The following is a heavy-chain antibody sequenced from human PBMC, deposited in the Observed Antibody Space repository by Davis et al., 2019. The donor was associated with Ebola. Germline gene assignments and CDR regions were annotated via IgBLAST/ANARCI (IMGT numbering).Heavy chain of an antibody. D-gene: IGHD3-3*01. CDR1: GFTFSGSA. J-gene: IGHJ4*02. CDR2: IRSKANSYAT. Sequence: GESLKISCAASGFTFSGSAMHWVRQASGKGLEWVGRIRSKANSYATAYAASVKGRFTISRDDSKNTAYLQMNSLRAEDTAVYYCARDREWPLDYWGQGTLVTVSS. CDR3: ARDREWPLDY. V-gene: IGHV3-73*01.